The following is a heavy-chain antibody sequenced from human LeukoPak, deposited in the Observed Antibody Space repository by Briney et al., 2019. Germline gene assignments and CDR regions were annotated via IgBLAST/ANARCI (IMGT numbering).Heavy chain of an antibody. J-gene: IGHJ6*02. D-gene: IGHD4-11*01. Sequence: PGGSLRLSCAASAFTFSNCGMHWVRRAPGKGLEWVTFIRYDGSNKYYADSVKGRFTISRDNSKNTLYLQMNSLRAEDTAVYYCARVLVSRLTTTFYYYYGMDVWGQGTTVTVSS. CDR1: AFTFSNCG. CDR3: ARVLVSRLTTTFYYYYGMDV. CDR2: IRYDGSNK. V-gene: IGHV3-30*02.